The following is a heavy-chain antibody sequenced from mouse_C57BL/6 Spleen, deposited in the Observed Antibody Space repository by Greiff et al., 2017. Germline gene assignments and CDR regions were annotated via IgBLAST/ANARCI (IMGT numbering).Heavy chain of an antibody. CDR1: GYAFSSYW. D-gene: IGHD2-4*01. CDR3: ARSRDYEGDYFDY. CDR2: IYPGDGDT. Sequence: VQVVESGAELVKPGASVKISCKASGYAFSSYWMNWVKQRPGKGLEWIGQIYPGDGDTNYNGKFKGKATLTADKSSSTAYMQLSSLTSEDSAVYFCARSRDYEGDYFDYWGQGTTLTVSS. V-gene: IGHV1-80*01. J-gene: IGHJ2*01.